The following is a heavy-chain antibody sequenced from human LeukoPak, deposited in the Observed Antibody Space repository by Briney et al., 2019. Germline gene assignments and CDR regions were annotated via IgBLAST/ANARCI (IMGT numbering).Heavy chain of an antibody. CDR1: GFTSSSYE. J-gene: IGHJ4*02. V-gene: IGHV3-48*03. D-gene: IGHD5-12*01. CDR3: ARVRVATIFDY. CDR2: ISSSAGTI. Sequence: GGSLRLSCAASGFTSSSYEMNWVRQAPGKGLEWVSYISSSAGTIYYADSVKGRFTISRDNAKNSLYLQMNSLRAEDTAVYYCARVRVATIFDYWGQGTLVTVSS.